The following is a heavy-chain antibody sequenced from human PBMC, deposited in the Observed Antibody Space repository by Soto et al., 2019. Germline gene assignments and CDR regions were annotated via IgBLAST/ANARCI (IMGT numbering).Heavy chain of an antibody. Sequence: ASVKVSCKASGYTFTGYYMHWVRQAPGQGLEWMGWINPNSGGTNYAQKFQGWVTMTRDTSISTAYMELSRLRSDDTSVYYCARDYYGSGSSVNYGMDVWGQGTTVTVSS. D-gene: IGHD3-10*01. CDR1: GYTFTGYY. CDR3: ARDYYGSGSSVNYGMDV. V-gene: IGHV1-2*04. CDR2: INPNSGGT. J-gene: IGHJ6*02.